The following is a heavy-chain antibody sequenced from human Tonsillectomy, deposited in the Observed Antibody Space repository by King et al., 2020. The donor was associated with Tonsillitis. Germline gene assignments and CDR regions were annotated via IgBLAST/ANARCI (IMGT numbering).Heavy chain of an antibody. CDR2: ISPNSGGT. D-gene: IGHD3-10*01. V-gene: IGHV1-2*02. J-gene: IGHJ3*02. CDR1: GYTFTGYH. CDR3: AKIGTAYGAFDI. Sequence: QLVQSGAEVKKPGASVKVSCKASGYTFTGYHMHWVRQARGQGLEWMGWISPNSGGTNYAQMFKGRVTMTRDTSTTPAYMELSGLRSDDTAVYYCAKIGTAYGAFDIWGQGTMVTVSS.